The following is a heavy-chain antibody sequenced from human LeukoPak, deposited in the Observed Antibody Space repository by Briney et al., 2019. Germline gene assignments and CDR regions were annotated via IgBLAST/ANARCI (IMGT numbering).Heavy chain of an antibody. CDR2: IWYDGSNK. V-gene: IGHV3-30*19. CDR3: ARGSGSWYFDY. Sequence: GGTLRLSCAASGFTFSSYGMHWVRQAPGKGLERVAVIWYDGSNKYYADSVKGRFTLSRDNSKTTLYLQMNSLRAEDTAVYYCARGSGSWYFDYWGQGTLVTVSS. D-gene: IGHD6-13*01. CDR1: GFTFSSYG. J-gene: IGHJ4*02.